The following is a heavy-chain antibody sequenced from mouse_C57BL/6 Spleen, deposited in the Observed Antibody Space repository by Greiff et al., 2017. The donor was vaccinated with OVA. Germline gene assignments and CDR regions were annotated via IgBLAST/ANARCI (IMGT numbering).Heavy chain of an antibody. V-gene: IGHV1-74*01. CDR1: GYTFTSYW. J-gene: IGHJ3*01. CDR2: IHPSDSDT. CDR3: EIEGAQAFAY. Sequence: VKLQQPGAELVKPGASVKVSCKASGYTFTSYWMHWVKQRPGQGLEWIGRIHPSDSDTNYNQKFKGKATLTVDQSSSTAYMQLSSLTAEDSAVYYCEIEGAQAFAYWGQGTLVTVSA. D-gene: IGHD3-2*02.